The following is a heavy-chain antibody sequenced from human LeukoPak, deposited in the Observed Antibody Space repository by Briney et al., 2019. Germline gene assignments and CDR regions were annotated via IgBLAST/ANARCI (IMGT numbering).Heavy chain of an antibody. Sequence: SETLSLTCNVSGGPIRSYYWSWIRQPPGKGLEWIGYIYHSGSTNYNPSLKSRVTISVETSKSQFSLKLTSVTAADTAVYFCAAHYPGYCSGGSCYASYWGQGTLVTVSS. CDR2: IYHSGST. D-gene: IGHD2-15*01. J-gene: IGHJ4*02. CDR3: AAHYPGYCSGGSCYASY. V-gene: IGHV4-59*01. CDR1: GGPIRSYY.